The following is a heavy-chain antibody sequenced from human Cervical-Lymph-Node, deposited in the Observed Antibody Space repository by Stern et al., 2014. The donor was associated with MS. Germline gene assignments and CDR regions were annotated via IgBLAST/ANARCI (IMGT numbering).Heavy chain of an antibody. Sequence: QVQLVESGSELKKPGASVTVSCKASGYTFTKYLIHWVRQAPGQGLEWMGWINSNTGAQMYARDFAGRFVFSFDASVTTGYLPIRRLKTEDTAVYYCARYMSDFLSDYGHNYFDPWGQGTLVTVSS. CDR2: INSNTGAQ. J-gene: IGHJ5*02. D-gene: IGHD3-3*01. V-gene: IGHV7-4-1*01. CDR1: GYTFTKYL. CDR3: ARYMSDFLSDYGHNYFDP.